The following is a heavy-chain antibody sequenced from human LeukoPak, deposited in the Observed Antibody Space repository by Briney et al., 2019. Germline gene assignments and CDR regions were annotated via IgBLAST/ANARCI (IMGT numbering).Heavy chain of an antibody. CDR3: ARSDDYMVY. V-gene: IGHV3-48*04. CDR2: ISSSSSTI. Sequence: GGSLRLSCAASGFTFSSYSMNWVRQAPGKGPEWVSYISSSSSTIYYADSVKGRFTISRDNAKNSLYLQMNSLRAEDTAVYYCARSDDYMVYWGQGTLVTVSS. J-gene: IGHJ4*02. CDR1: GFTFSSYS.